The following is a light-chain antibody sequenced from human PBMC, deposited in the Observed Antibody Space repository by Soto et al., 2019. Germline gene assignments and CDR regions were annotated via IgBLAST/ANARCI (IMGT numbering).Light chain of an antibody. J-gene: IGKJ1*01. V-gene: IGKV1-5*01. Sequence: DIQMTQSPSTLSGSVGDRVTITCRASHSISSWLAWYQQKPGKAPNLLIYDASTLESGVPSRFSGSGSGTEFTLTISSLQPDDFATYYCQQYNSYWTLGQGTKVDI. CDR2: DAS. CDR1: HSISSW. CDR3: QQYNSYWT.